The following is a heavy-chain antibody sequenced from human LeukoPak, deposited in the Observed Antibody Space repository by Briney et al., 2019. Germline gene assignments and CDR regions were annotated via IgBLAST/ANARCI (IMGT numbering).Heavy chain of an antibody. D-gene: IGHD3-10*01. V-gene: IGHV3-23*01. Sequence: GGSLRLSCAASGCTFSSYAMSWVRQAPGKGLEWVSAISGSGGSTYYADSVKGRFTISRDNSKNTLYLQMNSLRAEDTAVYYCAKLLWFGELLYPFDYWGQGTLVTVSS. CDR2: ISGSGGST. J-gene: IGHJ4*02. CDR1: GCTFSSYA. CDR3: AKLLWFGELLYPFDY.